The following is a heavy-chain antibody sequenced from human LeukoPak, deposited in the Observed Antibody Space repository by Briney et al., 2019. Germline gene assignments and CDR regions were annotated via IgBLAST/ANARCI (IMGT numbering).Heavy chain of an antibody. V-gene: IGHV5-51*01. D-gene: IGHD1-26*01. CDR3: ARHSGSYGRYYYYYMDV. CDR1: GYSFTSYW. CDR2: IYPGDSDT. Sequence: GESLKISCKGSGYSFTSYWIGWVRQMPGKGLEWMGIIYPGDSDTRYSPSFQGQVTISADKSISTAYLQWSSLKASDTAMYYCARHSGSYGRYYYYYMDVWGQGTTVTVSS. J-gene: IGHJ6*03.